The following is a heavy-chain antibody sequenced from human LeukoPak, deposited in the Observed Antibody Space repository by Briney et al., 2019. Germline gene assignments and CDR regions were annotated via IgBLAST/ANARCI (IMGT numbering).Heavy chain of an antibody. CDR3: AKGQPESKQWLAFFDY. J-gene: IGHJ4*02. V-gene: IGHV3-23*01. CDR2: ISGSGDIT. Sequence: PGGSLRLSCAASRFTFSSYAMSWVRQAPGKGLEWVSTISGSGDITYFADSVKGRFTIFRDNSKNTLYLQMNSLRAEDTAVYYCAKGQPESKQWLAFFDYWGQGTLVTVSS. D-gene: IGHD6-19*01. CDR1: RFTFSSYA.